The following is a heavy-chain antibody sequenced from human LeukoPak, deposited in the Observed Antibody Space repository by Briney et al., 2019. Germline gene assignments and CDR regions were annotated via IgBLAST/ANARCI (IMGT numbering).Heavy chain of an antibody. D-gene: IGHD4-17*01. CDR3: ARDCDYGNTSGMRCY. CDR1: EFTLSTNA. V-gene: IGHV3-23*01. J-gene: IGHJ4*02. CDR2: IRDRWT. Sequence: GRSLRLSCAASEFTLSTNAMNGGRQAPGRGLEWVSTIRDRWTNYAASLKGRFTISRDASQNTLFLQMNSVRVEDTAIYYCARDCDYGNTSGMRCYWGQGTLVTVSS.